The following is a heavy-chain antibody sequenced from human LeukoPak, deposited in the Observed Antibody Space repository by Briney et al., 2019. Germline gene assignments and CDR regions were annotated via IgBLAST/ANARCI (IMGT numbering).Heavy chain of an antibody. D-gene: IGHD1-1*01. CDR3: ARDLELERNRWNYFES. V-gene: IGHV4-59*01. Sequence: SETLSLTCTVSGGSISGFFRSWIRQPPGEGLEWLGCIDYSGITQYNPSLKSRVTISVDTSKQQFSLKLSSVTAADTAVYYCARDLELERNRWNYFESWGQGTLVTVSS. J-gene: IGHJ4*02. CDR2: IDYSGIT. CDR1: GGSISGFF.